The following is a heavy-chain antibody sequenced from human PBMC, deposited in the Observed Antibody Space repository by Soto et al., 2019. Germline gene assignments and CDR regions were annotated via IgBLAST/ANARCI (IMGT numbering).Heavy chain of an antibody. Sequence: GASVKVSCKASGYTFTSYAMHWVRQAPGQRLEWMGWINAGNGNTKYSQKFQGRVTITRDTSASTAYMELSSLRSEDTAVYYCARDISGWLDFDYWGQGTLVTVSS. V-gene: IGHV1-3*01. J-gene: IGHJ4*02. CDR2: INAGNGNT. CDR1: GYTFTSYA. CDR3: ARDISGWLDFDY. D-gene: IGHD6-19*01.